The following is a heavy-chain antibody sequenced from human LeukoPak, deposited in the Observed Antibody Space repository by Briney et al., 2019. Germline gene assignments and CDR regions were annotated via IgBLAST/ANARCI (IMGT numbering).Heavy chain of an antibody. D-gene: IGHD3-22*01. Sequence: GGSLRLSCVASGFTFSNYWMSWVRQAPGKGLEWVANMKEDGSQKYYVDSVKGRFTISRDNTKNTLYLQMNSLRAKDTAVYYCARDLELTYYDSSGYDYWGQGTPVTVSS. CDR3: ARDLELTYYDSSGYDY. CDR1: GFTFSNYW. V-gene: IGHV3-7*01. J-gene: IGHJ4*02. CDR2: MKEDGSQK.